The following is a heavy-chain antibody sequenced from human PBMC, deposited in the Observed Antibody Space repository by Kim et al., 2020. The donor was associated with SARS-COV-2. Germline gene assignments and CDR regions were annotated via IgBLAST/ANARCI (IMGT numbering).Heavy chain of an antibody. Sequence: GGSLRLSCAASGFTFSSYGMHWVRQAPGKGLEWVAVIWYDGSNKYYADSVKGRVTISRDNSKNTLYLQMNSLRAEDTAVYYCAREPLQWELLSLDIWGQG. V-gene: IGHV3-33*01. J-gene: IGHJ3*02. CDR2: IWYDGSNK. CDR1: GFTFSSYG. CDR3: AREPLQWELLSLDI. D-gene: IGHD1-26*01.